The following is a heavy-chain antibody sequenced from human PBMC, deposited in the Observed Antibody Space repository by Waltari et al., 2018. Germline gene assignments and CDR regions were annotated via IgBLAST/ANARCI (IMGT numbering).Heavy chain of an antibody. Sequence: QVQLQEAGPGLVKPSQTLSLTCTVSGGSINNVDYYWSWIRQHPESGLEGIGYSYDSESPHYNPSLKPQFTISLNTSKIPFFLRLNSVTAADTAVYYCARGVRTGPRLYPMDVWGQGTTVTVSS. CDR3: ARGVRTGPRLYPMDV. V-gene: IGHV4-31*01. J-gene: IGHJ6*02. D-gene: IGHD1-1*01. CDR2: SYDSESP. CDR1: GGSINNVDYY.